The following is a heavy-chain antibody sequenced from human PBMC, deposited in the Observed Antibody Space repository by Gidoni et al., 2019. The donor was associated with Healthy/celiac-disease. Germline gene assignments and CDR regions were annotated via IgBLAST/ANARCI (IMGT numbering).Heavy chain of an antibody. D-gene: IGHD4-17*01. J-gene: IGHJ6*03. V-gene: IGHV3-11*05. Sequence: QVQLVESGGGLVKPGGSLRLSCAASGFPFRNYYMSWNRQAPGKGLEWVSYISSSSSYTNYADSVKGRFTISRDNAKNSLYLQMNSLRAEDTAVYYCARDGDGDYRLNYMDVWGKGTTVTVSS. CDR3: ARDGDGDYRLNYMDV. CDR1: GFPFRNYY. CDR2: ISSSSSYT.